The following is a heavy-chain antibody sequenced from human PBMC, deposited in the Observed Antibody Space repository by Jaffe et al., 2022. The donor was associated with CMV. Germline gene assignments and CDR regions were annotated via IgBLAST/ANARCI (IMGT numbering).Heavy chain of an antibody. Sequence: EVQLVESGGGLVQPGRSLRLSCTASGFTFGDYAMSWVRQAPGKGLEWVGFIRSKAYGGTTEYAASVKGRFTISRDDSKSIAYLQMNSLKTEDTAVYYCTRGYSGYDSFYYYYYMDVWGKGTTVTVSS. J-gene: IGHJ6*03. CDR1: GFTFGDYA. D-gene: IGHD5-12*01. CDR3: TRGYSGYDSFYYYYYMDV. CDR2: IRSKAYGGTT. V-gene: IGHV3-49*04.